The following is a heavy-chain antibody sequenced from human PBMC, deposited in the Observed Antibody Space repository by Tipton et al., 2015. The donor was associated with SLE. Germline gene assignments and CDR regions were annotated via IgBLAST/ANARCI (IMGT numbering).Heavy chain of an antibody. J-gene: IGHJ4*02. Sequence: TLSLTCTVSGGSISSYYWSWIWQPPGKGLEWIGYIYYSGSTNYNPSLKSRVTISVDTSKNQFSLKLSSVTAADTAVYYCARRLYFDYWGQGTLVTVSS. V-gene: IGHV4-59*08. CDR3: ARRLYFDY. CDR1: GGSISSYY. D-gene: IGHD3-16*01. CDR2: IYYSGST.